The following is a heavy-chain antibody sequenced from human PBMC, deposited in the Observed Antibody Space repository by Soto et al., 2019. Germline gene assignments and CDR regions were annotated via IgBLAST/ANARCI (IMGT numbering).Heavy chain of an antibody. Sequence: PGGSLRLSCAASGFTFSSYWMSWVRQAPGKGLEWVANIKQDGSEKYYVDSVKGRFTISRDNAKNSLYLQMNSLRAEDTAVYYCAREGYDILTGYYSWFDPWGQGTLVTVSS. CDR1: GFTFSSYW. CDR2: IKQDGSEK. V-gene: IGHV3-7*01. D-gene: IGHD3-9*01. CDR3: AREGYDILTGYYSWFDP. J-gene: IGHJ5*02.